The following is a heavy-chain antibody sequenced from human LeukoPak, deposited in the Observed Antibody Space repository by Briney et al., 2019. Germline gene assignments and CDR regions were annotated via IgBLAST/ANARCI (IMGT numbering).Heavy chain of an antibody. Sequence: RGSLRLSCAASGLAFSTYSMSWVRQAPGKGLYGVSCISVRGSSTYYADSVKGRFTISRNNAKNTLYLQMNSWRAQDTSGYYCVKDAACPDDWGQGRLVTV. J-gene: IGHJ4*01. CDR2: ISVRGSST. CDR3: VKDAACPDD. V-gene: IGHV3-23*01. CDR1: GLAFSTYS. D-gene: IGHD6-13*01.